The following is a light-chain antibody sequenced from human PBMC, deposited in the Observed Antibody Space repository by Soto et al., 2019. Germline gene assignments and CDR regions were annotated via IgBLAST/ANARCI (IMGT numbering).Light chain of an antibody. J-gene: IGKJ1*01. CDR2: GAS. CDR1: QSISRY. V-gene: IGKV3-20*01. CDR3: QQDGSSPPT. Sequence: IVLTQSPGTLSLSPGERTTLSCRASQSISRYLAWYQQKPGQGPRLLIYGASSRATGTPDRFSGSGSGTDFTLTINRLETEDFALYYCQQDGSSPPTFGQGTKVEIK.